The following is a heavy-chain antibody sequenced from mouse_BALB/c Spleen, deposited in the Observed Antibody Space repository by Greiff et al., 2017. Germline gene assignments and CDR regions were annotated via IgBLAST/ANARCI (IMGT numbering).Heavy chain of an antibody. Sequence: QVQLQQSGPELVKPGASVKMSCKASGYTFTSYYIHWVKQRPGQGLEWIGWIYPGDGSTKYNEKFKGKTTLTADKSSSTAYMLLSSLTSEDSAIYFCARLRRYDVGFDYWGQGTTLTVSS. V-gene: IGHV1S56*01. CDR2: IYPGDGST. CDR1: GYTFTSYY. D-gene: IGHD2-14*01. J-gene: IGHJ2*01. CDR3: ARLRRYDVGFDY.